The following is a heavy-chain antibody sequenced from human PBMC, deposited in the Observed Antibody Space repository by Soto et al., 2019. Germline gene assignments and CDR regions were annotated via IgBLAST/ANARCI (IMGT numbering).Heavy chain of an antibody. CDR1: GFTFTSSA. J-gene: IGHJ3*02. Sequence: QMQLVQSGPEVKKPGTSVKVSCKASGFTFTSSAVQWVRQARGQRLEWIGWIVVGSGNTNYAQKCQERVTITRDMSTSTAYMELSSLRSEDTAVYYCAAEYSSSSSDAFDIWGQGTMVTVSS. CDR3: AAEYSSSSSDAFDI. CDR2: IVVGSGNT. V-gene: IGHV1-58*01. D-gene: IGHD6-13*01.